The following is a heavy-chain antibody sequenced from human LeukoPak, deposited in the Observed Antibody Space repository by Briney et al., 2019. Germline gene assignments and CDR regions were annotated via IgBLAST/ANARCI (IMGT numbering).Heavy chain of an antibody. Sequence: ASVKVSCKASGYTFTSCGISWVRQAPGQGLEWMGWISAYNGNTNYAQKLQGRVTMTTDTSTSTAYMELRSLRSDDTAVYYCARVYYGSGAGARDYYYYYGMDVWGQGTTVTVSS. CDR3: ARVYYGSGAGARDYYYYYGMDV. CDR1: GYTFTSCG. CDR2: ISAYNGNT. J-gene: IGHJ6*02. D-gene: IGHD3-10*01. V-gene: IGHV1-18*01.